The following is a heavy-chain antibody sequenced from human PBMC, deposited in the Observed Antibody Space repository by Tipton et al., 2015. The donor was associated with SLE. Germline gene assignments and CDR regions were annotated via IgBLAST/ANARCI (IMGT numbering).Heavy chain of an antibody. CDR2: ISGSATRT. CDR1: GFTFSSYG. Sequence: GSLRLSCEASGFTFSSYGMSWVRQAPGKGLEWVSTISGSATRTYYADSVKGRFTISRDNSKNSLYLQMNSLRSEDTALYYCAKDSLYGDYVFDYWGQGTLVTVSS. J-gene: IGHJ4*02. CDR3: AKDSLYGDYVFDY. V-gene: IGHV3-23*01. D-gene: IGHD4-17*01.